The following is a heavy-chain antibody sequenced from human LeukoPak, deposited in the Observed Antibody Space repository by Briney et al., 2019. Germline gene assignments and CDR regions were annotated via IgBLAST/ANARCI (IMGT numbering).Heavy chain of an antibody. CDR2: IFPGDSDM. J-gene: IGHJ4*02. CDR3: VRRLYSSSSFDS. V-gene: IGHV5-51*01. CDR1: GYSFISYW. D-gene: IGHD6-6*01. Sequence: GESLKISCKGSGYSFISYWIGWARQMPGKGLEWMGIIFPGDSDMRYSPSFQGQVTMSADKSISTAYLQWSSLKASDTAMYYCVRRLYSSSSFDSWGQGTLVTVSS.